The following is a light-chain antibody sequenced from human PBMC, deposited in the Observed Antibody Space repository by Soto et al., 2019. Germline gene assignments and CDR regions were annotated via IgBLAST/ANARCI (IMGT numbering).Light chain of an antibody. CDR3: LLQNSYPLN. Sequence: DIQMTQSPSSLSASVGDRVTITCRASQGIRNDLGWYQQKPGKAPKRLIYAASSVQSGVPSRFSVSVSSTAFTLSISSLQPEDFVTYYCLLQNSYPLNFCGGIKVEIK. CDR2: AAS. J-gene: IGKJ4*01. V-gene: IGKV1-17*01. CDR1: QGIRND.